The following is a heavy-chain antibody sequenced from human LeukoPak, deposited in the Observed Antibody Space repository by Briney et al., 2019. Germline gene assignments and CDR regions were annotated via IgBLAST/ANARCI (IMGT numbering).Heavy chain of an antibody. D-gene: IGHD6-13*01. CDR1: GGTFSSYA. CDR2: INPNSGGT. CDR3: ARGIEAAAATPFDY. J-gene: IGHJ4*02. V-gene: IGHV1-2*04. Sequence: ASVKVSCKASGGTFSSYAISWVRQAPGQGLEWMGWINPNSGGTNYAQKFQGWVTMTRDTSISTAYMELSRLRSDDTAVYYCARGIEAAAATPFDYWGQGTLVTVSS.